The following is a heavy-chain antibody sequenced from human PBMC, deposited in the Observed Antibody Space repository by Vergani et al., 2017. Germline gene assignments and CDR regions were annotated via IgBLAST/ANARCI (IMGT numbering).Heavy chain of an antibody. CDR2: IYYSGST. CDR3: AAYVRTYPSWGVAATHVSRTEYFQH. V-gene: IGHV4-31*03. CDR1: GGSISSGGYY. J-gene: IGHJ1*01. Sequence: QVQLQESGPGLVKPSQTLSLTCTVSGGSISSGGYYWSWIRQHPGKGLEWIGYIYYSGSTYYNPSLKSRVTISVDTSKNQFSLKLSSVTAADTVVYYCAAYVRTYPSWGVAATHVSRTEYFQHWGQGTLVTVSS. D-gene: IGHD2-15*01.